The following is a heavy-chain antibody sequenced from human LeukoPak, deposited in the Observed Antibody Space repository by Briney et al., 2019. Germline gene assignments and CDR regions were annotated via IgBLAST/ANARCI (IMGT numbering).Heavy chain of an antibody. J-gene: IGHJ4*02. CDR1: GGSISNSANF. CDR2: TYYSRNT. V-gene: IGHV4-39*01. Sequence: PSETLSLTCTVSGGSISNSANFWGWVRQPPGRGLEWIASTYYSRNTYYNPSLKSRVTISVDTSKDQFSLKLSSVTAADTAVYYCARHEEEDGYNAKTFDYWGQGTLVTVSS. D-gene: IGHD5-24*01. CDR3: ARHEEEDGYNAKTFDY.